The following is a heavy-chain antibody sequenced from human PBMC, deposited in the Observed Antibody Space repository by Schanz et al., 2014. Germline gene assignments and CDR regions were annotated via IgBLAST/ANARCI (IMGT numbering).Heavy chain of an antibody. CDR3: ARDTTWRLDL. J-gene: IGHJ2*01. CDR2: VFPNGIT. V-gene: IGHV4-61*02. D-gene: IGHD1-1*01. Sequence: QVQLQESGPGLVKPSQTLSLTCTVSGGSIRSGTYYWSWIRQPAGKALEWVGRVFPNGITNYNPSLKGRVPISRDPSKTQFSLTWPSLTAADTAVYYCARDTTWRLDLWGRGTLVTVSS. CDR1: GGSIRSGTYY.